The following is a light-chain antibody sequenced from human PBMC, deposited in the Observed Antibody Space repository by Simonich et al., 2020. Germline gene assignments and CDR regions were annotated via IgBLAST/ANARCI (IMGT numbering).Light chain of an antibody. J-gene: IGKJ5*01. CDR3: QQRSNWPPIT. V-gene: IGKV3-15*01. Sequence: EIVMTQSPATLSVSPGERATLSCRASQSVSSNLAWYQQKPGPAPRLLIYGASTRATGIPARFSGSGSGTEFTLTISSLEPEDFAVYYCQQRSNWPPITFGQGTRLEIK. CDR1: QSVSSN. CDR2: GAS.